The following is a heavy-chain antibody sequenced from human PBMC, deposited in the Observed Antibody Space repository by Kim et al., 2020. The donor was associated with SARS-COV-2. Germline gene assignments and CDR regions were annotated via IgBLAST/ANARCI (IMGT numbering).Heavy chain of an antibody. J-gene: IGHJ4*02. CDR3: ARSYISGWYFAY. V-gene: IGHV4-39*01. D-gene: IGHD6-19*01. Sequence: YYNPPLKSRLTISVDTSENQFSLKRSSVTAADTAVYYCARSYISGWYFAYWGQGTLVTVSS.